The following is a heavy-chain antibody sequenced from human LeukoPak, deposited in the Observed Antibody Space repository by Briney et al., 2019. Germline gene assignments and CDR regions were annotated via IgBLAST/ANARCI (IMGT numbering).Heavy chain of an antibody. CDR3: AREDSNKDSSGLFDP. CDR2: IYYSGST. D-gene: IGHD6-19*01. CDR1: GGSNSSYY. V-gene: IGHV4-59*01. J-gene: IGHJ5*02. Sequence: PSETLSLTCTVSGGSNSSYYWSWIRQPPGKGLEWIGYIYYSGSTNYNPSLKSRVTISVDTSKNQFSLKLSSVTAADTAVYYCAREDSNKDSSGLFDPWGQGTLVTVSS.